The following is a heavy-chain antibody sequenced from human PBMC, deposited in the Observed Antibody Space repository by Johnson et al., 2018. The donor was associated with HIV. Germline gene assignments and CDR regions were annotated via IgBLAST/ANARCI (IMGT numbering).Heavy chain of an antibody. CDR1: GIIFSDYY. V-gene: IGHV3-7*01. Sequence: EVQLLESGGGLVKPGGSLRLSCAASGIIFSDYYMSWIRQAPRKGLEWVAVISYDGSEKYYADSVKGRFTISRDNVKNSVFLQMNTLGADDTAFYYCARAHLIFPKNAFDVWGQGAMVMVSS. J-gene: IGHJ3*01. CDR2: ISYDGSEK. CDR3: ARAHLIFPKNAFDV. D-gene: IGHD3-3*02.